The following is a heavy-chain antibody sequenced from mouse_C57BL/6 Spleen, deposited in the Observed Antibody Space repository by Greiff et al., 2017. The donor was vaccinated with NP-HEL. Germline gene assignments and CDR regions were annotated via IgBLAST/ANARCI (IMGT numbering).Heavy chain of an antibody. D-gene: IGHD2-10*02. CDR2: IYYSGTI. V-gene: IGHV3-5*01. Sequence: EVKLVESGPGLVKPSQTVFLTCTVTGISITTGNYRWRWIRQFPGNKLEWIGYIYYSGTITYNPSLTSRTTITRDTPKNQFFLEMNSLTAEDTATYYCARAYGNYWYFDVWGTGTTVTVSS. J-gene: IGHJ1*03. CDR1: GISITTGNYR. CDR3: ARAYGNYWYFDV.